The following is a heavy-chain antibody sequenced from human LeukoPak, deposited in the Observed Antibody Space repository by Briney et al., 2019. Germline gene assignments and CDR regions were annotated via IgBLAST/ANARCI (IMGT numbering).Heavy chain of an antibody. Sequence: AGGSLRLSCAASGFTFSSYAMSWVRQAPGKGLEWVSSISSSSSYIYYADSVKGRFTISRDNAKNSLYLQMNSLRAEDTAVYYCARYGSGSYYFDYWGQGTLVTVSS. CDR3: ARYGSGSYYFDY. CDR1: GFTFSSYA. CDR2: ISSSSSYI. J-gene: IGHJ4*02. V-gene: IGHV3-21*01. D-gene: IGHD3-10*01.